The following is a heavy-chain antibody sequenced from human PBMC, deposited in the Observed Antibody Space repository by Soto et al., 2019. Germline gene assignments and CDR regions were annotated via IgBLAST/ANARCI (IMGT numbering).Heavy chain of an antibody. J-gene: IGHJ5*02. D-gene: IGHD6-19*01. V-gene: IGHV4-4*07. CDR3: ARDRMGSSGWPFGSWFDP. Sequence: QVQLQESGPGLVKPSETLSLTCTVSGGSISSYYWSWIRQPAGKGLEWIGRIYTSGSTNYNPSLKRRVTMSVDTSKNQVSLKLSSVTAADTAVYYCARDRMGSSGWPFGSWFDPWGQGTLVTVSS. CDR1: GGSISSYY. CDR2: IYTSGST.